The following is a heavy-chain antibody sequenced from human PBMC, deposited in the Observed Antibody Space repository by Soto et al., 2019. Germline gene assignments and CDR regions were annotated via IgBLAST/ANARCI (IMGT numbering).Heavy chain of an antibody. CDR3: AKDMGYGDSVN. CDR1: GFTFDNYV. V-gene: IGHV3-9*01. J-gene: IGHJ4*02. CDR2: ISWNSNNM. D-gene: IGHD4-17*01. Sequence: EVLLVESGGGLVQPGRSLRLSCAASGFTFDNYVMHWVRQAPGKGLEWVAGISWNSNNMAHADSVKGRFTISRDNAKNSLYLQMNSLRPEDTALYYCAKDMGYGDSVNWGQGTLVTVSS.